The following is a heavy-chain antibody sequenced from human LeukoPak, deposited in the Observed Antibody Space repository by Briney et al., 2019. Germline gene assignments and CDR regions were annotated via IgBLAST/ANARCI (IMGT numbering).Heavy chain of an antibody. J-gene: IGHJ4*02. CDR2: ISHDGSNK. D-gene: IGHD3-22*01. CDR1: GFTFSSYG. Sequence: GRSLRLPCAASGFTFSSYGMHWVRQAPGKGLEWVAVISHDGSNKYYADSVKGRFTISRDNSKNTLYLQMSSLRADDTAVYYCAKEHYYETSALPGEYWGQGTLVTVSP. CDR3: AKEHYYETSALPGEY. V-gene: IGHV3-30*18.